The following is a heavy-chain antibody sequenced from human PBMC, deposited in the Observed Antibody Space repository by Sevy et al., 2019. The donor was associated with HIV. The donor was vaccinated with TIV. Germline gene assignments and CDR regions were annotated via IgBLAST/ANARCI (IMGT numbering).Heavy chain of an antibody. CDR1: GGSISSSSYY. CDR2: MYYSGST. Sequence: SETLSLTCTVSGGSISSSSYYWGWIRQPPGKGLEWIGSMYYSGSTYYNPSLKSRVTISVDTSKNQFSLKPSSVTAADTAVYYCARNGFLESTRYNWFDPWDQGTLVTVSS. V-gene: IGHV4-39*01. CDR3: ARNGFLESTRYNWFDP. D-gene: IGHD3-3*01. J-gene: IGHJ5*02.